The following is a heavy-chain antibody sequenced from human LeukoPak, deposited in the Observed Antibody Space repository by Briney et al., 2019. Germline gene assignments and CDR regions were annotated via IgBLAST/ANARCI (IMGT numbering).Heavy chain of an antibody. CDR1: GGSISSYY. D-gene: IGHD2-8*01. V-gene: IGHV4-59*01. CDR3: SRNGPGGHRQAEFDY. Sequence: SETLSLTCTVSGGSISSYYWSWIRQPPRKGLELIGYIYYSGSTNYNPSLNLRVTISVATSKNQYHLNLSSVTAPDTATSYCSRNGPGGHRQAEFDYWGQGTLVTVSS. J-gene: IGHJ4*02. CDR2: IYYSGST.